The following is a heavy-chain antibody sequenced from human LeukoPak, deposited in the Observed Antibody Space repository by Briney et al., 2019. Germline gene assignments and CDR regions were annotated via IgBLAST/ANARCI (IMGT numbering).Heavy chain of an antibody. V-gene: IGHV3-23*01. Sequence: GGSLRLSCVASEFTSLAMTWVRQAPGKGLEWVSAISGSGDSAYYADSVKGRFTISRDNSKNTLYLQMNSLRAEDTAVYYCARDRPCDFRGQGTLVTVSS. J-gene: IGHJ4*02. CDR3: ARDRPCDF. CDR1: EFTSLA. CDR2: ISGSGDSA.